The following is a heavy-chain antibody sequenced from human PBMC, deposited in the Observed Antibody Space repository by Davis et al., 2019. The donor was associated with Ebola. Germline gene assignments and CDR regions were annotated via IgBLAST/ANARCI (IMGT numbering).Heavy chain of an antibody. J-gene: IGHJ4*02. CDR3: ARAVFHEVLDY. D-gene: IGHD3-3*01. Sequence: GESLKISCAASGFTFRNYAMHWVRQAPGKGLEWVAVVSHSEREKFYADSVKGRFTISRDNSENTLYLQMNSLTADDTAVYYCARAVFHEVLDYWGQGTPVTVTS. V-gene: IGHV3-30*04. CDR2: VSHSEREK. CDR1: GFTFRNYA.